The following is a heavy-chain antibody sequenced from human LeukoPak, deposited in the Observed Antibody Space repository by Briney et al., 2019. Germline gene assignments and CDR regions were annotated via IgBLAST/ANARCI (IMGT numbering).Heavy chain of an antibody. CDR1: GGSISSGDYY. J-gene: IGHJ4*02. V-gene: IGHV4-39*07. Sequence: SETLSLTCTVSGGSISSGDYYWSWIRQPPGKGLEWIGEINHSGSTNYYPSLKSRVTISVDTSKNRFSLKLSSVTAADTAVYYCARAADFWGGYYATIYFDYWGQGTLVTVSS. D-gene: IGHD3-3*01. CDR3: ARAADFWGGYYATIYFDY. CDR2: INHSGST.